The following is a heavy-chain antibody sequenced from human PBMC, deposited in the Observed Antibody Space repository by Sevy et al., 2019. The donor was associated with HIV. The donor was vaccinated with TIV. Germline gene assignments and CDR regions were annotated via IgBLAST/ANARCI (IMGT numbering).Heavy chain of an antibody. Sequence: GESLKISCAASGFTFSSFNMNWVRQAPGKGLEWVSSIGSSGTYISYADSLKGRFTVSRDNAKNSLYLQMNSLRAEDTAVYYCARVVAYYSGGTCFPGYYYGMDVWGQGTTVTVSS. CDR3: ARVVAYYSGGTCFPGYYYGMDV. D-gene: IGHD2-15*01. J-gene: IGHJ6*02. CDR2: IGSSGTYI. CDR1: GFTFSSFN. V-gene: IGHV3-21*01.